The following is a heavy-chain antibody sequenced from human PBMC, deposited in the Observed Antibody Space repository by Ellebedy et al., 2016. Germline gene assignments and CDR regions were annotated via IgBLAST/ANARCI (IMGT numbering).Heavy chain of an antibody. CDR2: IFSGGTT. CDR3: ARDKPGGDNWFDP. Sequence: GGSLRLSCAASGFTVSINHMSWVRRAPGRGLEWVSVIFSGGTTYYADSVRGRFTNFTDNSKNTLYLQMNSLRAEDTAVYFCARDKPGGDNWFDPWGQGTLVTVSS. D-gene: IGHD3-16*01. CDR1: GFTVSINH. J-gene: IGHJ5*02. V-gene: IGHV3-53*01.